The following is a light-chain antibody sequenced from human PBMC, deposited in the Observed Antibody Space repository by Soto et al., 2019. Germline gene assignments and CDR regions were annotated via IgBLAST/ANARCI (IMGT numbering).Light chain of an antibody. J-gene: IGKJ1*01. V-gene: IGKV3-20*01. CDR1: QSVSSSY. CDR3: QQDGSSGGS. CDR2: GAS. Sequence: EIVLTQSPGTLSLSPGERATLSCRASQSVSSSYLAWYKQKPGQAPRLLIYGASSRYTGIPDTFSGSGSGTGFNLTISRLEPVAFVVYYCQQDGSSGGSFGQGTKVEIK.